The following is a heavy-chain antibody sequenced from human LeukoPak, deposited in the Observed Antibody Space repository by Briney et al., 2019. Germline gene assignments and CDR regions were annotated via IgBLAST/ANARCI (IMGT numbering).Heavy chain of an antibody. J-gene: IGHJ4*02. CDR2: ISAYNGNT. Sequence: GASVKVSCKASGYTFTSYGISWVRQAPGQGLEWMGWISAYNGNTNYAQKLQGRVTMTTDTSTSTAYMELRSLRSDDTAVYYCARRGYSGYDYGVDGYWGQGTLVTDSS. CDR3: ARRGYSGYDYGVDGY. V-gene: IGHV1-18*01. D-gene: IGHD5-12*01. CDR1: GYTFTSYG.